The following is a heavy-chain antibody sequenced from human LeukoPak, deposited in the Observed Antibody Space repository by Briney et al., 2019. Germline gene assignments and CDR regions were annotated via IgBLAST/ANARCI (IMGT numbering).Heavy chain of an antibody. J-gene: IGHJ3*02. Sequence: PGGSLRLSCGASGFTFSNYAMSWVRQAPGKGLEWVSTISGSGSSTYYADSVKGRFTISRDISKKTLFLQMNSLRAEDTALYFCTKDIDSGNYFAFDIWGQGTMVIVSS. CDR1: GFTFSNYA. CDR3: TKDIDSGNYFAFDI. V-gene: IGHV3-23*01. CDR2: ISGSGSST. D-gene: IGHD1-26*01.